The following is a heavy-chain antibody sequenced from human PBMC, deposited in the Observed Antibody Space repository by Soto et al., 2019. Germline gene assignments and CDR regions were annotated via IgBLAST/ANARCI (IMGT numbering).Heavy chain of an antibody. CDR3: ARDFYDSSGYYYYYYGMDF. Sequence: GASVKVSCKASGYTFTSYYMHWVRQAPGQGLEWMGIINPSGGSTSYAQKFQGRVTMTRDTSTSTVYMELSSLRSEDTAVYYCARDFYDSSGYYYYYYGMDFWGQGTTVTVSS. D-gene: IGHD3-22*01. J-gene: IGHJ6*02. CDR2: INPSGGST. CDR1: GYTFTSYY. V-gene: IGHV1-46*01.